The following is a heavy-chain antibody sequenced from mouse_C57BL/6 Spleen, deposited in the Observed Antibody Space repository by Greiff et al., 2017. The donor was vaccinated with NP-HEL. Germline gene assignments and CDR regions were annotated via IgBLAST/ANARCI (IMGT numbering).Heavy chain of an antibody. J-gene: IGHJ2*01. D-gene: IGHD2-1*01. Sequence: QVQLKQSGAELVKPGASVKISCKASGYAFSSYWMNWVKQRPGKGLEWIGQIYPGDGDTNYNGKFKGKATLTADKSSSTAYMQLSSLTSEDSAVYFCARSGNYGKNFDYWGQGTTLTVSS. CDR2: IYPGDGDT. V-gene: IGHV1-80*01. CDR1: GYAFSSYW. CDR3: ARSGNYGKNFDY.